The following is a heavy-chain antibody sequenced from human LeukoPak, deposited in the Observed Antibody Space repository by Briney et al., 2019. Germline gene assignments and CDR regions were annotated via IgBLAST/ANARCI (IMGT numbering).Heavy chain of an antibody. D-gene: IGHD2-2*01. V-gene: IGHV4-4*07. CDR3: ARDLYCSSTSCSAYDAFDI. J-gene: IGHJ3*02. CDR1: GVSISSYY. CDR2: IYTSGST. Sequence: KASETLSLTCTVSGVSISSYYWSWIRQPAGKGLEWIGRIYTSGSTNYNPSLKSRVTMSVDTSKNQFSLKLSSVTAADTAVYYCARDLYCSSTSCSAYDAFDIWGQGTMVTVSS.